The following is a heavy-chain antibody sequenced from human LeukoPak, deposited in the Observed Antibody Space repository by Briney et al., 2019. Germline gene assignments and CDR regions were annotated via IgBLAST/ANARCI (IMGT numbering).Heavy chain of an antibody. V-gene: IGHV4-34*01. CDR2: IYHSGST. CDR1: GGSFSGYY. D-gene: IGHD6-13*01. Sequence: PSETLSLTCAVYGGSFSGYYWSWIRQPPRKGLEWIGYIYHSGSTYYNPSLKSRVTISVDRSKNQFSLKLSSVTAADTAVYYCASSSSSWYVPNWFDPWGQGALVTVSS. CDR3: ASSSSSWYVPNWFDP. J-gene: IGHJ5*02.